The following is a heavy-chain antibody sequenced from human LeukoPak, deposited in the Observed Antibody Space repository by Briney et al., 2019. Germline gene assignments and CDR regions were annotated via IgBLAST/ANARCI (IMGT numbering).Heavy chain of an antibody. CDR2: ISYDGSNK. J-gene: IGHJ3*02. CDR1: GFTFSSYA. V-gene: IGHV3-30-3*01. Sequence: GGSLRLSCAASGFTFSSYAMHWVRQAPGKGLEWVAVISYDGSNKYYADSVKGRFTISRDNSKNTLYLQMNSLRAEDTAVYYCAKDHGEYQLLYADAFDIWGQGTMVTVSS. CDR3: AKDHGEYQLLYADAFDI. D-gene: IGHD2-2*02.